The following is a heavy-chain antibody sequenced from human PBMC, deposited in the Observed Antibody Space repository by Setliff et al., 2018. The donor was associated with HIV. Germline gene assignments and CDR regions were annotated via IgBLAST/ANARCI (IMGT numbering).Heavy chain of an antibody. CDR2: IFYTGRT. D-gene: IGHD6-13*01. J-gene: IGHJ6*02. Sequence: SETLSLTCTVSGDSISNYYWSWVRQPPGKGLEWIGYIFYTGRTYYNPSLKSRVTISVDTSKNQFSLTLNSVTAADTAVYYCARDCRVGWVFTYGMDVWGQGTLVTVSS. CDR1: GDSISNYY. CDR3: ARDCRVGWVFTYGMDV. V-gene: IGHV4-4*08.